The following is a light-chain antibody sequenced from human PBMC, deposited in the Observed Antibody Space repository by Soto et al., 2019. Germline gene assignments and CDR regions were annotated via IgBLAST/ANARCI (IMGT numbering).Light chain of an antibody. Sequence: SYELTQPSSVSVSPGQTARITCSGDVLARKYARWFQQRPVQAPVLLIYKDSERPSGIPERCSGSSSGTTVTLTIRGAQVEEEADYYCYSAPDNNLRVFGGGTKLTVL. CDR3: YSAPDNNLRV. CDR2: KDS. J-gene: IGLJ2*01. CDR1: VLARKY. V-gene: IGLV3-27*01.